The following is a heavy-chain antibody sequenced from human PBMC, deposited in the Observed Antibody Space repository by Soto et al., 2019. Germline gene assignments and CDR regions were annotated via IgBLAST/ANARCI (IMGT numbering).Heavy chain of an antibody. Sequence: GESLKISCKGSGYSFTSYWIGWVRQMPGKGLEWMGIIYPGDSDTRYSPSFQGQVTISADKSISTAYLQWSSLKASDTGMYYCARGVRPITIFGVVIKHFDYWGQGTLVTVSS. D-gene: IGHD3-3*01. V-gene: IGHV5-51*01. CDR3: ARGVRPITIFGVVIKHFDY. CDR2: IYPGDSDT. J-gene: IGHJ4*02. CDR1: GYSFTSYW.